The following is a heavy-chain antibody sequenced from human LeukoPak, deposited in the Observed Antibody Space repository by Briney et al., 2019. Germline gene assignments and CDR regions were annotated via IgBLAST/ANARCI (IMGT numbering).Heavy chain of an antibody. Sequence: SETLSLTCTVSGGSINSYYWSWIRQPPGKGLEWIGYIYYSGSTNYNPSLKSRVTISVDTSKNQFSLKLSSVTAADTAVYYCARSTSWIPPIPIYWFDPWGQGTLVTVSS. V-gene: IGHV4-59*01. D-gene: IGHD5-18*01. CDR3: ARSTSWIPPIPIYWFDP. J-gene: IGHJ5*02. CDR2: IYYSGST. CDR1: GGSINSYY.